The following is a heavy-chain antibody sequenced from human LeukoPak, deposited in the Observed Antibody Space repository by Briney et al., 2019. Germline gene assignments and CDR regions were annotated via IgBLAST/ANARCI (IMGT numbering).Heavy chain of an antibody. Sequence: ASVKVSCTASGYTFTSYGISWVRQAPGQGLEWMGWINPNSGGTNYAQKFQGRVTMTRDTSISTAYMELSRLRSDDTAVYYCAKGAGPPWFDPWGQGTLVTVSS. V-gene: IGHV1-2*02. CDR3: AKGAGPPWFDP. D-gene: IGHD6-19*01. J-gene: IGHJ5*02. CDR2: INPNSGGT. CDR1: GYTFTSYG.